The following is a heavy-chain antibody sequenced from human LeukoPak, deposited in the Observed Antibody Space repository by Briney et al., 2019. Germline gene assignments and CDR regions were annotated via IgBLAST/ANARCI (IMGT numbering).Heavy chain of an antibody. Sequence: GGSLRLSCAASRFTFRSYWMSWVRQAPGKGLEWVANIQADGSEKNYIDSVQGRFTISRDNAKTSLYLQMNSLRADDTAVYYCARDSTVATYYGVDVWGQGTTVTVSS. CDR2: IQADGSEK. CDR3: ARDSTVATYYGVDV. CDR1: RFTFRSYW. D-gene: IGHD6-19*01. V-gene: IGHV3-7*01. J-gene: IGHJ6*02.